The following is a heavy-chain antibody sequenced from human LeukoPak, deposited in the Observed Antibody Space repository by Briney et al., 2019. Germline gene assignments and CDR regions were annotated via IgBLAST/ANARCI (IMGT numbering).Heavy chain of an antibody. CDR1: GGTFSSYA. Sequence: ASVKVSCKASGGTFSSYAISWVRQAPGQGLEWMGRIIPIFGTANYAQKFQGIVTITTDESTSTAYMELSSLRSEDTAVYYCARARGPRQKDDYWGQGTLVTVSS. V-gene: IGHV1-69*05. CDR2: IIPIFGTA. J-gene: IGHJ4*02. CDR3: ARARGPRQKDDY. D-gene: IGHD3-10*01.